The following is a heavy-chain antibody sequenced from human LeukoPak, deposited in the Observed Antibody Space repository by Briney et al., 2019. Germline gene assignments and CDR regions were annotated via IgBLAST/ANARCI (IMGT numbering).Heavy chain of an antibody. CDR3: AASFLRFSPDFDY. J-gene: IGHJ4*02. D-gene: IGHD3-3*01. V-gene: IGHV1-24*01. CDR2: LDPNDGET. Sequence: ASVKVSCKVSGYTLSELSIHWVRQAPGKGLEWVGGLDPNDGETIYAQKFQGRVIMTEYTSTDTAYMELSSLRSEDTAVFYCAASFLRFSPDFDYWGQGTLVTVSS. CDR1: GYTLSELS.